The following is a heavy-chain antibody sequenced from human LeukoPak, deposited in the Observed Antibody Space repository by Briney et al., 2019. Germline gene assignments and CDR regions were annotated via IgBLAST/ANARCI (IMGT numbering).Heavy chain of an antibody. J-gene: IGHJ4*02. CDR1: GFTFSSYA. CDR2: ISNDGSNR. Sequence: HPGGSLRLSCAASGFTFSSYAIHWVRQAPGKGLEWVAVISNDGSNRYYADSVKGRFTISRDNSKHTLYLQMNSLRAEDTAVYYCATQYYEKHANYFDYWGQGTLVTVSS. D-gene: IGHD3-3*01. CDR3: ATQYYEKHANYFDY. V-gene: IGHV3-30*04.